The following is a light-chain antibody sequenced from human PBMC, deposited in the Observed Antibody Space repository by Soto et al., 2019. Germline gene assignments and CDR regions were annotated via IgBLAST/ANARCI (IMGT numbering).Light chain of an antibody. CDR1: QSLLHSNGNIY. CDR2: FGS. V-gene: IGKV2-28*01. CDR3: MQALQTRII. J-gene: IGKJ5*01. Sequence: DIVMTQSPLSLPVTPGEPASISCRSSQSLLHSNGNIYLDWYLQRPGQSPQLLIYFGSNRASGVRDRFSGSGSGTDFTLQISRVEAEDVGVYYCMQALQTRIIFGEGTRLEIK.